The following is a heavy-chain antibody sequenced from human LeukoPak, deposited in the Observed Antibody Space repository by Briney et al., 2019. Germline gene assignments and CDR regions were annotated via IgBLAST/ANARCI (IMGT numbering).Heavy chain of an antibody. CDR2: IYYSGTT. CDR1: GGASSGDD. D-gene: IGHD7-27*01. Sequence: PSETLSLTGTVGGGASSGDDCSGIPQSPGKELEWIGYIYYSGTTSYNPSLKSRVTISLDTSKNQFSLKLSSVTAADTAVYYCARGANWGSPDYWGEGTLVTVSS. J-gene: IGHJ4*02. V-gene: IGHV4-59*01. CDR3: ARGANWGSPDY.